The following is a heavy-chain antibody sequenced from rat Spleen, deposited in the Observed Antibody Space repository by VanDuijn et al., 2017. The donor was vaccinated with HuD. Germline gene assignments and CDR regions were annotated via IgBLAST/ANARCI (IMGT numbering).Heavy chain of an antibody. V-gene: IGHV5-20*01. Sequence: EVQLVESGGGLVQPGRSLKLSCAASGFTFSDFYMAWVRQAPTEGLEWVASFSYDGSTTYYRDSVKGRFTISRDNAKSTLYLQMSTLRSEDTATYYCTRGANYAFDYWGQGVMVTVSS. J-gene: IGHJ2*01. CDR3: TRGANYAFDY. CDR2: FSYDGSTT. CDR1: GFTFSDFY. D-gene: IGHD1-10*01.